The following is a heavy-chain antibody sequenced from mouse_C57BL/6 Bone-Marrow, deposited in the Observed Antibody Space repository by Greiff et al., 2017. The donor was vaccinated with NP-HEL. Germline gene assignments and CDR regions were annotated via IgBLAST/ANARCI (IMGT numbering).Heavy chain of an antibody. CDR3: ARERAYYYGSSYDWYFDV. J-gene: IGHJ1*03. CDR2: INYDGSST. V-gene: IGHV5-16*01. Sequence: EVKLVESEGGLVQPGRSMKLSCTASGFTFSDYYMAWVRQVPEKGLEWVANINYDGSSTYYLDSLKSRFIISRDNAKNILYLQMSSLKSEDTATYYCARERAYYYGSSYDWYFDVWGTGTTVTVSS. CDR1: GFTFSDYY. D-gene: IGHD1-1*01.